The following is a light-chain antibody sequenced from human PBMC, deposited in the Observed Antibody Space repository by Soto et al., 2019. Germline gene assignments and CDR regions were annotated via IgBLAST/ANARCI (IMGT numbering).Light chain of an antibody. Sequence: QSVLTQPPSASGTPGQRVTISCSGGSSNIGGDYVFWYQKLPGTAPKLLIYTDNQPPSGVPDRFSGSKSGTSASLAISGLRYEDEADYYCAAWDDSLRGLVFGTGTKVTVL. J-gene: IGLJ1*01. CDR2: TDN. CDR1: SSNIGGDY. V-gene: IGLV1-47*02. CDR3: AAWDDSLRGLV.